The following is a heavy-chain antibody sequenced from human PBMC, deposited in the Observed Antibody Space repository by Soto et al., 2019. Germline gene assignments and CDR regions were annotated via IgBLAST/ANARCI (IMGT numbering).Heavy chain of an antibody. D-gene: IGHD6-19*01. CDR1: GFTVSSNY. V-gene: IGHV3-66*01. CDR3: AREAGIAVAGYWYFDL. J-gene: IGHJ2*01. CDR2: IYSGGST. Sequence: VQLVESGGGLVQPGGSLRLSCAASGFTVSSNYMSWVRQAPGKGLEWVSVIYSGGSTYYADSVKGRFTISRDNSKNTLYLQMNSLRAEDTAVYYCAREAGIAVAGYWYFDLWGRGTLVTVSS.